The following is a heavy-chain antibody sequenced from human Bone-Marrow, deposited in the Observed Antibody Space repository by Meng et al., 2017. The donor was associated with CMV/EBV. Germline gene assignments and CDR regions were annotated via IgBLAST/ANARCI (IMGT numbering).Heavy chain of an antibody. J-gene: IGHJ6*02. Sequence: GESLKISCAASGFTFTNYAMNWVRQAPGKGLEWVSAITGSGATAYYADSVKGRFTISRDNSKNTLYLQMNSLRAEDTAVYYCAKDGGYYYDSSGTLDVWGQGTTVTVSS. CDR2: ITGSGATA. V-gene: IGHV3-23*01. CDR1: GFTFTNYA. CDR3: AKDGGYYYDSSGTLDV. D-gene: IGHD3-22*01.